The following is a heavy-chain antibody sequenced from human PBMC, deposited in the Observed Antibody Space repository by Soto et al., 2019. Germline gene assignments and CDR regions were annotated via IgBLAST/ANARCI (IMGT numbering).Heavy chain of an antibody. Sequence: EVQLLDSGGDLVQHGGSLRLSCAASGFSFSSHVMSWVRQAPGKGLEWVSSISGSRGGTYYADSVKARCIISRDNAKNPLAQQINRLRVEDPAVYYCAKGRCDSSGRGILVTVA. CDR3: AKGRCDS. CDR2: ISGSRGGT. V-gene: IGHV3-23*01. J-gene: IGHJ5*01. CDR1: GFSFSSHV. D-gene: IGHD2-8*01.